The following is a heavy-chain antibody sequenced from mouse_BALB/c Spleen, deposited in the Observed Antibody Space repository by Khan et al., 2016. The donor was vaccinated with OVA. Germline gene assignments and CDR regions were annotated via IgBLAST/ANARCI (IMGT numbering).Heavy chain of an antibody. D-gene: IGHD1-1*01. J-gene: IGHJ2*01. CDR1: GYSITSDYA. CDR3: VLRVRCPILRDTSKNQFILKLNSLTIEDTATYYFARVYGGGFAY. CDR2: ISYSGNT. Sequence: EVQLVESGPGLVKPSQSLSLTCTVTGYSITSDYAWNWIRQFPGNKLEWMGYISYSGNTKYNPSLKSRISITRDTSKNQFFLQLNSVTIEDTATYTPVLRVRCPILRDTSKNQFILKLNSLTIEDTATYYFARVYGGGFAYGGQGTTLTVSS. V-gene: IGHV3-2*02.